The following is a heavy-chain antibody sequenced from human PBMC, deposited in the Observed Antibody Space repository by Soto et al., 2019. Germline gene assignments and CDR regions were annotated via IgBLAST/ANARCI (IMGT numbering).Heavy chain of an antibody. CDR3: ARQIFAADY. Sequence: GASVKVSCKASGGTFSSYAISWVRQAPGQGLEWVGGITPAIATPHYAEKFQGRLTVTADESTRTVFMELTSLISTDPAVYYCARQIFAADYWGQGTLVTVSS. CDR1: GGTFSSYA. V-gene: IGHV1-69*13. CDR2: ITPAIATP. J-gene: IGHJ4*02. D-gene: IGHD6-25*01.